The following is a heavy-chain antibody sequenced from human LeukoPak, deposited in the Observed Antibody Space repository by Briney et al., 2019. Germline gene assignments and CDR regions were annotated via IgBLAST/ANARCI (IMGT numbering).Heavy chain of an antibody. CDR3: ARHVENSGYDYGLYYYYYYYMDV. D-gene: IGHD5-12*01. Sequence: SETLSLTCTVSGGSISSSSYYWGWIRQPRGKGLEWIGSIYYSGSTYYNPSLKSRVTLSVDTSKNQFSLKLSSVTAADTAVYYCARHVENSGYDYGLYYYYYYYMDVWGKGTTVTVSS. V-gene: IGHV4-39*01. CDR1: GGSISSSSYY. J-gene: IGHJ6*03. CDR2: IYYSGST.